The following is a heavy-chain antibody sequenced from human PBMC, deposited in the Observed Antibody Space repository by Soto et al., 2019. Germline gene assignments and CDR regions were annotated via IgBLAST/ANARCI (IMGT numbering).Heavy chain of an antibody. CDR3: AGEGSPSLNWFVP. Sequence: SETLSLTCTVSGGSISSYYWSWIRQPPGKGLEWIGYIYYSGSTNYNPSLKSRVTISVDTSKNQFSLTLSAVTAADTAVYYCAGEGSPSLNWFVPGGQGTLLAAS. V-gene: IGHV4-59*01. CDR2: IYYSGST. D-gene: IGHD2-2*01. CDR1: GGSISSYY. J-gene: IGHJ5*02.